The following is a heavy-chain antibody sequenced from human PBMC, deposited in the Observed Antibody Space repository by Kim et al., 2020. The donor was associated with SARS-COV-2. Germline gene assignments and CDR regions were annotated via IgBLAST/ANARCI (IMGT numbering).Heavy chain of an antibody. Sequence: SETLSLTCIVSGGSISGSNFIWGWIRQPPGKGLEWIGSVYHTGSTYYNPSLKSRVTISVDTSENQFSLKLSSVTAADTAVYYCARLASNGGSCYCLLDCWGQGGLVTVSS. CDR2: VYHTGST. J-gene: IGHJ4*02. CDR3: ARLASNGGSCYCLLDC. V-gene: IGHV4-39*01. D-gene: IGHD2-15*01. CDR1: GGSISGSNFI.